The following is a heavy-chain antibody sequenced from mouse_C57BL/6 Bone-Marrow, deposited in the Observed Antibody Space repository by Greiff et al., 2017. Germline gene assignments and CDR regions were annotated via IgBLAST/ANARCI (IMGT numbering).Heavy chain of an antibody. J-gene: IGHJ3*01. CDR3: ARNDYGSSALAY. CDR1: GFSLTSYA. Sequence: VKVVESGPGLVAPSQSLSITCTVSGFSLTSYAISWVRQPPGKGLEWLGVIWTGGGTNYNSALKSRLSISKDNSKSQVFLKMNSLQTDDTARYYCARNDYGSSALAYRGQGTLVTVAA. D-gene: IGHD1-1*01. CDR2: IWTGGGT. V-gene: IGHV2-9-1*01.